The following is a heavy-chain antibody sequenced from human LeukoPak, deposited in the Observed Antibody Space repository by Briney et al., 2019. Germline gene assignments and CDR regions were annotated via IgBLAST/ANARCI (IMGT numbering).Heavy chain of an antibody. CDR2: IIPILGIA. D-gene: IGHD4-17*01. V-gene: IGHV1-69*04. J-gene: IGHJ6*02. Sequence: ASVKVSCKASGCTFSSYAISWVRQAPGQGLEWMGRIIPILGIANYAQKFQGRVTITADKSTSTAYMELSSLRSEDTAVYYCARGTGYYGMDVWGQGTTVTVSS. CDR3: ARGTGYYGMDV. CDR1: GCTFSSYA.